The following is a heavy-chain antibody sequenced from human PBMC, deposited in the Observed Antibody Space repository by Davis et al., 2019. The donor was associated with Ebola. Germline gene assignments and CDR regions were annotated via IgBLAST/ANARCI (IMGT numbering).Heavy chain of an antibody. V-gene: IGHV4-39*01. Sequence: SETLSLTCTVSDGSISSSSYYWGWIRQPPGKGLEWIGSIYYSGSTYYNPSLKSRVTISVDTSKNQFSLKLSSVTAADTAVYYCARQSAFLGQLWLYYYYYYGMDVWGQGTTVTVSS. CDR1: DGSISSSSYY. CDR3: ARQSAFLGQLWLYYYYYYGMDV. D-gene: IGHD3-10*01. J-gene: IGHJ6*02. CDR2: IYYSGST.